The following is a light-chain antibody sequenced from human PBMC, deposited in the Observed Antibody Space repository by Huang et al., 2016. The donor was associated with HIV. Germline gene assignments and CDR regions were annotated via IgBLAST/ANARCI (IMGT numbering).Light chain of an antibody. CDR2: WAS. CDR3: HQYYDTPQT. Sequence: DIVVTKSPDSLALSLGGRAALNCTASHSGLKTSNNNNCLSWYQPKPGQPPKLLIFWASTREFGVPDRFIGSGSVTHFTLTIASLQAEDVAVYYCHQYYDTPQTFGQGTKVEVK. J-gene: IGKJ1*01. V-gene: IGKV4-1*01. CDR1: HSGLKTSNNNNC.